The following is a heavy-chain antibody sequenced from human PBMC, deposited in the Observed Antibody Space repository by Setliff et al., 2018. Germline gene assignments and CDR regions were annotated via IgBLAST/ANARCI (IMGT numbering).Heavy chain of an antibody. J-gene: IGHJ6*03. CDR3: ARDRYFYDASGQRSGYYYYMDV. CDR1: GGTFSSYA. V-gene: IGHV1-69*13. Sequence: ASVKVSCKASGGTFSSYAISWVRQAPGQGLEWMGRIIPIFGTTSYTQKFQGRVTITADEGTNTAYMELSSLRSDDTAMYYCARDRYFYDASGQRSGYYYYMDVWGRGTTVTVSS. CDR2: IIPIFGTT. D-gene: IGHD3-22*01.